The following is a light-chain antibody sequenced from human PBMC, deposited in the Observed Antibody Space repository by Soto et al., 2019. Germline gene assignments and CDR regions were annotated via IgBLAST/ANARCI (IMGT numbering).Light chain of an antibody. CDR1: SSDIGSYNL. CDR3: CSYAGSYTFV. V-gene: IGLV2-23*03. Sequence: QSVLTQPASVSGSPGQSISISCTGTSSDIGSYNLVSWYQQLPGKAPKLIIYEGSKRPSGLSNRFSGSKSGNTASLTISGLQAEDEADYYCCSYAGSYTFVFGGGTKVTVL. CDR2: EGS. J-gene: IGLJ2*01.